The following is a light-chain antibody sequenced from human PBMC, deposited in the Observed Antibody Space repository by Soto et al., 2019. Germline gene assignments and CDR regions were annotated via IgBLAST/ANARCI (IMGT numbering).Light chain of an antibody. CDR1: SSNIGTNA. Sequence: QPVLTQPPSVSGTPGQRVTISCSGSSSNIGTNAANWYQQLPETAPKFLIYSNNQRPSGVPDRFSGSKSGTSASLAISGLQSEDEADYYCAAWDDSLNGPVFGGGTKLTVL. CDR3: AAWDDSLNGPV. V-gene: IGLV1-44*01. J-gene: IGLJ3*02. CDR2: SNN.